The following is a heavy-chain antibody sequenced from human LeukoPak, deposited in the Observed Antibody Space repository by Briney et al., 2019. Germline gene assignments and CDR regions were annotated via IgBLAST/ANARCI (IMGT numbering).Heavy chain of an antibody. CDR3: AKVDRGDYSSSPVPYYNYYMNV. D-gene: IGHD6-13*01. CDR2: ISSSSSLI. J-gene: IGHJ6*03. Sequence: GGSLRLSCAASGFTFSYYSMNWVRQAPGRGLEWVSCISSSSSLIFYSGSVRGRFTISRDNAKNLLYLHMNSLRVEDTAVYYCAKVDRGDYSSSPVPYYNYYMNVWGKGTTVTVSS. CDR1: GFTFSYYS. V-gene: IGHV3-21*01.